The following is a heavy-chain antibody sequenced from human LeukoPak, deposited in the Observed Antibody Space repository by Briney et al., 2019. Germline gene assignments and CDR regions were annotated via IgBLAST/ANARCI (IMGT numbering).Heavy chain of an antibody. D-gene: IGHD6-6*01. V-gene: IGHV1-24*01. CDR2: FDPEDGET. Sequence: ASVKVSCKVSGYTLTELSMHWVRQAPGKGLEWMGGFDPEDGETIYAQKFQGRVTMTEDTSTDTAYMELSSLRSEDTAVYYCARGFYSSSSPDYWGQGTLVTVSS. CDR3: ARGFYSSSSPDY. J-gene: IGHJ4*02. CDR1: GYTLTELS.